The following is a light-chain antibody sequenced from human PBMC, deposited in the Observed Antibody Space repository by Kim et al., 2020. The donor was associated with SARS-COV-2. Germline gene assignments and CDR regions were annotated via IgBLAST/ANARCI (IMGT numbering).Light chain of an antibody. V-gene: IGLV2-8*01. Sequence: GQSVTISCTGTSSDVGGYSYVTWYQQHPGKAPKLMIYEVTKRPSGVPDRFSGSKSGNTASLTVSGLQAEDEADYYCTSYAGSHNLVFGGGTKLTVL. CDR2: EVT. CDR3: TSYAGSHNLV. CDR1: SSDVGGYSY. J-gene: IGLJ2*01.